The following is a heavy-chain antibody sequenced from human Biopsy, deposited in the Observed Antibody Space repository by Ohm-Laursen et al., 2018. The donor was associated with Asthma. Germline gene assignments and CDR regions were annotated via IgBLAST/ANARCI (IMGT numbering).Heavy chain of an antibody. CDR1: GFSFGSYG. D-gene: IGHD1-7*01. J-gene: IGHJ4*02. CDR2: MSFDGRQT. Sequence: SLRLSCTASGFSFGSYGMHWVRQAPGKGLELVAVMSFDGRQTYYADSVKGRFTISRDNSKNTLYLQMNSLRAEDTAVYYCARRGITGTTLDYWGQGTPVTVSS. V-gene: IGHV3-30*03. CDR3: ARRGITGTTLDY.